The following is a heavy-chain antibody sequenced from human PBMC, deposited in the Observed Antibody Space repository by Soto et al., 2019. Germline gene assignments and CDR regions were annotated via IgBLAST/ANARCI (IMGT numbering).Heavy chain of an antibody. V-gene: IGHV1-2*02. CDR1: GFSFTGYY. CDR3: AKDLTRQLAYWLDP. D-gene: IGHD6-6*01. CDR2: INAHSGGT. J-gene: IGHJ5*02. Sequence: VSSVKVSCKASGFSFTGYYIHWLRQAPGQGLEWMGWINAHSGGTEYAQKFQGRVTLTRDTSIATAYLTLTSLTSDDTALYYCAKDLTRQLAYWLDPWGQGTQVIVSS.